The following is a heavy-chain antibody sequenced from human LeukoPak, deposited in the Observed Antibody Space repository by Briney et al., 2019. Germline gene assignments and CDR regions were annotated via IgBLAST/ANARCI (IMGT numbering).Heavy chain of an antibody. V-gene: IGHV4-4*02. Sequence: SGTLSLTCAVSGGSISSSNWWSWVRQPPGKGLEWIGEIYHSGSTNYNPSLKSRVTISVDKSKNQFSLELSSVTAADTAVYYCARVIYDYVSYFDYWGQGTLVTVSS. J-gene: IGHJ4*02. CDR1: GGSISSSNW. D-gene: IGHD4-17*01. CDR2: IYHSGST. CDR3: ARVIYDYVSYFDY.